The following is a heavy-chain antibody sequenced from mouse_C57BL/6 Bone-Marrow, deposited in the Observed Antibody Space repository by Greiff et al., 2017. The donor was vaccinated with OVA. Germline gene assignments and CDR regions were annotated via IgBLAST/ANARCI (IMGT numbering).Heavy chain of an antibody. Sequence: EVQLVESGGGLVRPGGSLKLSCAASGFTFSSYAMSWVRQTPGKRLEWVATISDGGSYTYYPDNVKGRFTISTDNAKNNRYLQMSHLKSEDTAMYYCAREDYVSSRDDWGQGTSVTVSS. V-gene: IGHV5-4*01. CDR2: ISDGGSYT. CDR3: AREDYVSSRDD. CDR1: GFTFSSYA. D-gene: IGHD1-1*01. J-gene: IGHJ4*01.